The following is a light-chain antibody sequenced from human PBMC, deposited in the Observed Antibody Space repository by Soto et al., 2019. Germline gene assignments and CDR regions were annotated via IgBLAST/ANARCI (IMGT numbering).Light chain of an antibody. CDR1: QGISSW. CDR2: TAS. V-gene: IGKV1-12*01. J-gene: IGKJ4*01. CDR3: QQANRFPLS. Sequence: DIQMTQSPSSVSASVGDRVTITCRASQGISSWLAWYQQKPGKAPNLLIHTASSLQSGVPSRFRGSGSGTEFTITISRLQPEDFATYYCQQANRFPLSFGGGTKVEIK.